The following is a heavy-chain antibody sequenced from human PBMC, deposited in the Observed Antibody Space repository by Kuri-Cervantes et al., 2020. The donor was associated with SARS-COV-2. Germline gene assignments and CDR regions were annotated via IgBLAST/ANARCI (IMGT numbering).Heavy chain of an antibody. J-gene: IGHJ5*02. D-gene: IGHD4/OR15-4a*01. CDR3: AKWGEGESDYGENGFDH. CDR2: ISYEASKK. Sequence: GGSLRLSCAAPGFTFSIYGMHWVRQAPGKGLEWVALISYEASKKNYADSVKGRFTTSRDNSKNTVYLQMNSLRAEDTAVYYCAKWGEGESDYGENGFDHWGQGTPVTVSS. V-gene: IGHV3-30*18. CDR1: GFTFSIYG.